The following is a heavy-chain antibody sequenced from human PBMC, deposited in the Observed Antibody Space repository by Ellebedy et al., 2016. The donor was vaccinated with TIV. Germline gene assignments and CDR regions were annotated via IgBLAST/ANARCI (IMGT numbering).Heavy chain of an antibody. J-gene: IGHJ4*02. D-gene: IGHD5-12*01. V-gene: IGHV3-13*01. Sequence: GESLKISCAASGFTFSSYAMSWVRQATGKGLEWVSAIGTAGDTSYPGSVKVRFTISRDNAKNSLYLQMNGLRAEDTAVYCCARATNGIDYWGQGTLVTVSS. CDR1: GFTFSSYA. CDR3: ARATNGIDY. CDR2: IGTAGDT.